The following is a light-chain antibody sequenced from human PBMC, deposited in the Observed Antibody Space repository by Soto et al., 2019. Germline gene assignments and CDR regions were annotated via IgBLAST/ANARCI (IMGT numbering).Light chain of an antibody. Sequence: EIVLTQSPVTLSLSPGERATLSCRASQSVSRSKLAWYQQKTGQAPRLLIYGTSSRATGIPDRSSGSGSGTDFTLTFSRLEPEDLAVYYSQQYGTSPSYTFGQSTKLEI. CDR2: GTS. J-gene: IGKJ2*01. CDR3: QQYGTSPSYT. CDR1: QSVSRSK. V-gene: IGKV3-20*01.